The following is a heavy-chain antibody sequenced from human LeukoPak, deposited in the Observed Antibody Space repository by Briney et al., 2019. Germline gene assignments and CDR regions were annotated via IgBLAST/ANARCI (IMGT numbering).Heavy chain of an antibody. V-gene: IGHV1-24*01. CDR3: ATLPVGATRIGY. CDR1: GYTPTELS. Sequence: ASVKVSCKVSGYTPTELSMHWVRQAPGKGLEWMGGFDPEDGETIYAQKFQGRVTMTEDTSTDTAYMELSSLRSEDTAVYYCATLPVGATRIGYRGQGTLVTVSS. J-gene: IGHJ4*02. D-gene: IGHD1-26*01. CDR2: FDPEDGET.